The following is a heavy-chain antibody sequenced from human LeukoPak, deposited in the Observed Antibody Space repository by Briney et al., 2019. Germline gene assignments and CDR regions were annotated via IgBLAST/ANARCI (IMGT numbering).Heavy chain of an antibody. Sequence: GGSLRLSCAASGFVFSDYYMSWIRRAPGKGLEWVSYISSSGSPIYYAESVKGRFTISRDNAKNSLYLQMNSLRTEDTAVYYCARDPRLRLKRSGWFDPWGQGTLVTVSS. CDR2: ISSSGSPI. CDR1: GFVFSDYY. J-gene: IGHJ5*02. D-gene: IGHD4-17*01. V-gene: IGHV3-11*04. CDR3: ARDPRLRLKRSGWFDP.